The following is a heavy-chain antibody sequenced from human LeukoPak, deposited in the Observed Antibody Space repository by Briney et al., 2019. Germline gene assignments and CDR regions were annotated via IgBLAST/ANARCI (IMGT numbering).Heavy chain of an antibody. Sequence: ASVKVSCKASGFTFTSHGITWVRQAPGQGLEWMGRIIPILGIANYAQKFQGRVTITADKSTSTAYMELSSLRSEDTAVYYCARDLRDYGGNWGQGTLVTVSS. V-gene: IGHV1-69*04. J-gene: IGHJ4*02. CDR3: ARDLRDYGGN. D-gene: IGHD4-23*01. CDR1: GFTFTSHG. CDR2: IIPILGIA.